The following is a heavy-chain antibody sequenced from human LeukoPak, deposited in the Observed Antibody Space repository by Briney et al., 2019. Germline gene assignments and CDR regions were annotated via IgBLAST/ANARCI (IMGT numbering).Heavy chain of an antibody. Sequence: GGSLRLSCAASGFTSRSYVISSVRQAPGKGLEWVSYISGVASDIHYADSVKGRFTISRDNAKNSVYLQMNSLRAEDTAVYYCARGGAHGMDVWGQGTLVTVSS. CDR2: ISGVASDI. D-gene: IGHD1-26*01. CDR3: ARGGAHGMDV. CDR1: GFTSRSYV. J-gene: IGHJ6*02. V-gene: IGHV3-48*03.